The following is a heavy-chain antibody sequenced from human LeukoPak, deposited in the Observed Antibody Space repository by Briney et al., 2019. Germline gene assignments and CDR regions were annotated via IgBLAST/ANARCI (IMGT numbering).Heavy chain of an antibody. Sequence: ASVKVSCKASGYTFTGYYMHWVRQAPGQGLEWMGWINPNSGGTNYAQKFQGWVTMTRDTSISTAYMELSRLRSDDTAVYYCARGAYDFWSGYYNWFDPWGQGPWSPSPQ. J-gene: IGHJ5*02. V-gene: IGHV1-2*04. D-gene: IGHD3-3*01. CDR3: ARGAYDFWSGYYNWFDP. CDR1: GYTFTGYY. CDR2: INPNSGGT.